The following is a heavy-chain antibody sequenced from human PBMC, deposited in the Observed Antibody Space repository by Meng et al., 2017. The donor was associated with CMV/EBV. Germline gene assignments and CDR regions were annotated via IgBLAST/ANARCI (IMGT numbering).Heavy chain of an antibody. CDR2: ISWNSGSI. CDR1: GFTFSSYA. D-gene: IGHD3-22*01. Sequence: SLKISCAASGFTFSSYAMHWVRQAPGKGLEWVSGISWNSGSIGYADSVKGRFTISRDNAKNSLYLQMNSLRAEDTALYYCAKSSQGYYDSSGLGYWGQGTLVTVSS. J-gene: IGHJ4*02. CDR3: AKSSQGYYDSSGLGY. V-gene: IGHV3-9*01.